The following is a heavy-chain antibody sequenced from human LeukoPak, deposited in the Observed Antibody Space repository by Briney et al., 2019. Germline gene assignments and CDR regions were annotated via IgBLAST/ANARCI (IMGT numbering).Heavy chain of an antibody. Sequence: GGSLRLSCAASGFTFSSYWMSWVRQAPGKGLEWVANIKQDGSEKYYVDSVKGRFTISRDNSKNTLFLQMSSLRPEDTALYYCARDRSFFDAFDIWGQGTTVTVSS. J-gene: IGHJ3*02. CDR1: GFTFSSYW. D-gene: IGHD6-13*01. V-gene: IGHV3-7*01. CDR3: ARDRSFFDAFDI. CDR2: IKQDGSEK.